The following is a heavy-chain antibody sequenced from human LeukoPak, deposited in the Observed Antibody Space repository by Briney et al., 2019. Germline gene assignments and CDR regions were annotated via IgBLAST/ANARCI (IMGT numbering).Heavy chain of an antibody. J-gene: IGHJ3*02. CDR2: IYPGDSDT. CDR3: AREYYDSSGYYKLGAFDI. CDR1: GYSFTSYW. Sequence: GESLQISCKGSGYSFTSYWIGWVRQMPGKGLEWMGIIYPGDSDTRYSPSFQGQVTISADKSISTAYLQWSSLKASDTAMYYCAREYYDSSGYYKLGAFDIWGQGTMVTVSS. V-gene: IGHV5-51*01. D-gene: IGHD3-22*01.